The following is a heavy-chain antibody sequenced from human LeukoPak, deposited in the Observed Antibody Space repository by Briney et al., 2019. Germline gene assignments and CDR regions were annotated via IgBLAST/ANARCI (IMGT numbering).Heavy chain of an antibody. Sequence: GGSLRLSCAASGFTFRSNWMHWVRQAPGKGLVWVSRIRPDGSGSNYADSVKGRFTISRDNAKNTVYLQMNGLRVEDTAIYYCTRGRSGANPNGLDIWGQGTMVTVSS. CDR1: GFTFRSNW. CDR3: TRGRSGANPNGLDI. V-gene: IGHV3-74*01. CDR2: IRPDGSGS. D-gene: IGHD2-8*01. J-gene: IGHJ3*02.